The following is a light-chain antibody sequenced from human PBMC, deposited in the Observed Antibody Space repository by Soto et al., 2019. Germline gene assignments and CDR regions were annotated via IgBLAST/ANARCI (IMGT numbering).Light chain of an antibody. CDR3: SSYSSSDTLHV. Sequence: QAVVTQPASESGSPGQSITISCSGTSTDIGGYNYVSWYQQHPGKAPKLIIYEVSNRPSGVPDRFSGSKSGSTASLTISGLQAEDEADYYCSSYSSSDTLHVFGTPTKLTVL. CDR2: EVS. CDR1: STDIGGYNY. V-gene: IGLV2-14*01. J-gene: IGLJ1*01.